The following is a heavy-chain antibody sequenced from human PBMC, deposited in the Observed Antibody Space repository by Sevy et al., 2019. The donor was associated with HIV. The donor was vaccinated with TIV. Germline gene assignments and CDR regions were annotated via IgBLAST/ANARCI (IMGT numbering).Heavy chain of an antibody. Sequence: GGSLRLSCAASGFTFSSYAMSWVRQAPGKGLEWVSAISGSGGSTYYADSVKGRFTISRDNSKNTLYLQMNSLRAEDTAVYYCAKAHGIAVAESIDYWDQGTLVTVSS. J-gene: IGHJ4*02. CDR2: ISGSGGST. V-gene: IGHV3-23*01. CDR1: GFTFSSYA. D-gene: IGHD6-19*01. CDR3: AKAHGIAVAESIDY.